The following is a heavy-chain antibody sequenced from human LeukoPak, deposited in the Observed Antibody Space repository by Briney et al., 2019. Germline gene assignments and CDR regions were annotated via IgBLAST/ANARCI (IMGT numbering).Heavy chain of an antibody. J-gene: IGHJ3*02. Sequence: GGSLRLSCAASGFTFSSYSLNWVRQAPGKGLEWVSSISSSSSYIYYADSVKGRFTISRDNAKNSLSLQMNSLRAEDTAVYYCARSGRGYDDAFDIWGQGTMVTVSS. CDR2: ISSSSSYI. CDR1: GFTFSSYS. D-gene: IGHD5-12*01. CDR3: ARSGRGYDDAFDI. V-gene: IGHV3-21*01.